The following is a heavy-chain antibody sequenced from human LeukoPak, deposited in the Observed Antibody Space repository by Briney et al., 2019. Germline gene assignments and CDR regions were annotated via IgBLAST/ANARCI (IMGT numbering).Heavy chain of an antibody. D-gene: IGHD2-21*01. J-gene: IGHJ5*02. CDR2: IFTSGWT. CDR3: ATSHDVKTAPYDL. Sequence: PSETLSLTCTVSGGSISSYYRSWVRQSPGKGLEWIGYIFTSGWTDYNPSLKSRVTMSVDTSKNQLSMELRFLTAADTAVYYCATSHDVKTAPYDLWGQGTLVTVSS. V-gene: IGHV4-4*09. CDR1: GGSISSYY.